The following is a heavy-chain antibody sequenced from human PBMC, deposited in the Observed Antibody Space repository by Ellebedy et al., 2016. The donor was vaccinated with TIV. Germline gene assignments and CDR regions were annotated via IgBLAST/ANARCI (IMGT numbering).Heavy chain of an antibody. J-gene: IGHJ4*02. CDR3: AKDGVSGVWGSYRYYDY. V-gene: IGHV3-30*18. CDR1: GFTFNSYG. D-gene: IGHD3-16*02. CDR2: ISYDGSNK. Sequence: GGSLRLSCAASGFTFNSYGMHWVRQAPGKGLEWVAVISYDGSNKYYADSVKGRLTISRDISKNTLYLQMNSLRAEDTDVYYCAKDGVSGVWGSYRYYDYWGQGTLVTVSS.